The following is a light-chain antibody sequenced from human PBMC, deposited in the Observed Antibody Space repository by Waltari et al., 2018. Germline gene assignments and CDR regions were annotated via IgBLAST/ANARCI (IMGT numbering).Light chain of an antibody. CDR2: YKSDSDK. V-gene: IGLV5-39*01. CDR3: AIWYTTAWV. Sequence: QPVLTQSTSLSASPGASARFTCTLRSGINVGTYRIYWYQQKPGSPPRYLLRYKSDSDKRQGSGVPSRFSGSKDASTNAGLLIISVLQSEDEADYYCAIWYTTAWVFGGGTKLTVL. CDR1: SGINVGTYR. J-gene: IGLJ3*02.